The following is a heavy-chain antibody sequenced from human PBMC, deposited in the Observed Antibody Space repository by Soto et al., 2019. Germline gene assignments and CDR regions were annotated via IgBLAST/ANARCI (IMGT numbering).Heavy chain of an antibody. Sequence: SETLSLTCAVSGGSISSGGYSWSWIRQPPGKGLEWIGYIYHSGSTYYNPSLKSRVTISVDTSKNQFSLKLSSVTAADTAVYYCAFCGGDCSYWGQGTLVTVSS. V-gene: IGHV4-30-2*05. CDR2: IYHSGST. J-gene: IGHJ4*02. CDR3: AFCGGDCSY. CDR1: GGSISSGGYS. D-gene: IGHD2-21*02.